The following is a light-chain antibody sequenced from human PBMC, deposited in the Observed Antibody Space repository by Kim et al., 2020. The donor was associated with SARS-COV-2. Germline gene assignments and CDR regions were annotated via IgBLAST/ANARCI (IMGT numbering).Light chain of an antibody. J-gene: IGKJ4*01. CDR2: GAS. V-gene: IGKV3-15*01. CDR3: QHDA. Sequence: PAVLTASAGERVTLSCRASQSVGYNLAWYQQRSGQAPRLLIYGASTRATGIPARFSGSGSGTDFTLTISNLQAEDFAVYYCQHDAFGGGTKLEI. CDR1: QSVGYN.